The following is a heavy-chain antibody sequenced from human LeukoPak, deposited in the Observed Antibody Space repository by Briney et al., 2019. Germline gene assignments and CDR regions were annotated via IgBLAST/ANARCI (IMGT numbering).Heavy chain of an antibody. CDR3: ARAAAIRDAFDI. D-gene: IGHD6-25*01. CDR1: GGSISSGDYY. J-gene: IGHJ3*02. CDR2: IYYSGST. V-gene: IGHV4-30-4*01. Sequence: PSQTLSLTCTVSGGSISSGDYYWSWIRQPPGKGLEWIGYIYYSGSTYYNPSLKSRVTISVDTSKNQFSLKLSSVTAADTAVHYCARAAAIRDAFDIWGQGTMVTVSS.